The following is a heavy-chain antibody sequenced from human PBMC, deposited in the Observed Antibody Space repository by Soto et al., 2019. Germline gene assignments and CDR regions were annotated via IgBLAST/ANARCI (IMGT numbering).Heavy chain of an antibody. D-gene: IGHD3-22*01. Sequence: PSETLSLTCTVGSISTYYWNWIRQPPGKGLEWIGYIYYMGRTNYNPSLKSRVTMSVDTSKNQFSLKLSSVTAADTSVYFCARGSTVVTQQDNWFDPWGQGTLVTVSS. V-gene: IGHV4-59*01. J-gene: IGHJ5*02. CDR3: ARGSTVVTQQDNWFDP. CDR1: SISTYY. CDR2: IYYMGRT.